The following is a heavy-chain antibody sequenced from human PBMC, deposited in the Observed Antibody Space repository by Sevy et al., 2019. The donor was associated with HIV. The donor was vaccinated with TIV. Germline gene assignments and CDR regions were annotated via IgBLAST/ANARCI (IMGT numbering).Heavy chain of an antibody. Sequence: GGSLRLSCAATGFTFSNYAMHWVRQAPGKGLEWVAIIWSDGAYQYHGDSVKGRFTISRDNSKNTLYLKMNNVRVEDTLVYYCARGGYYYDKAAYYALDSWGQGTLVTVSS. CDR2: IWSDGAYQ. V-gene: IGHV3-33*01. J-gene: IGHJ4*02. D-gene: IGHD3-22*01. CDR3: ARGGYYYDKAAYYALDS. CDR1: GFTFSNYA.